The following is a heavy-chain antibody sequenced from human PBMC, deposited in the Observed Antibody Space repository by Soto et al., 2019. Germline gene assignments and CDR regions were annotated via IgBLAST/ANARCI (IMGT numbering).Heavy chain of an antibody. Sequence: HVQLVQSGAEVKKPGASVKLSCKASGYTFIRFYMYWVRQAPGQGLEWMGMINPTGGSTAYAQKVQGRVTMTRDTSTGTVYMELSSLRSEDTAVYYCARGDYDGSGYLDNWAQGSLVNVSS. V-gene: IGHV1-46*01. J-gene: IGHJ4*02. CDR1: GYTFIRFY. D-gene: IGHD3-22*01. CDR2: INPTGGST. CDR3: ARGDYDGSGYLDN.